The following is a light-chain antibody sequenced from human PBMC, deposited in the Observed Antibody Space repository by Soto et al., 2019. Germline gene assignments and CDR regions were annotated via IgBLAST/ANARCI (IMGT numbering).Light chain of an antibody. CDR1: QIISSNY. CDR3: QQYGTSPGT. V-gene: IGKV3-20*01. Sequence: EIVLTQSPGTLSLSPGERATLSCRASQIISSNYLGWYQQKPGQAPRLLMYGVSSRATGIPDRLSGSRSGTDFTLTISRQEPEDCAVYYCQQYGTSPGTFGQGTKVEIK. J-gene: IGKJ1*01. CDR2: GVS.